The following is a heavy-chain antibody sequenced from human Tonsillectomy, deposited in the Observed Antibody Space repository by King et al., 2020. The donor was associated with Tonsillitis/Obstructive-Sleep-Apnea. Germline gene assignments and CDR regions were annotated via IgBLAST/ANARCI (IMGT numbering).Heavy chain of an antibody. J-gene: IGHJ4*02. CDR2: IYSSGST. CDR3: ARGSFEGSGTPLGY. Sequence: QLQESGPGLVKPSETLSLTCTVSGGSISSYYWSWIRQPPGKGLEWIGYIYSSGSTNYNPSLKSRVTISVDTSKNQFSLKLSSVTAAEPAVYYCARGSFEGSGTPLGYWGQGTRVTVSS. V-gene: IGHV4-59*01. D-gene: IGHD3-10*01. CDR1: GGSISSYY.